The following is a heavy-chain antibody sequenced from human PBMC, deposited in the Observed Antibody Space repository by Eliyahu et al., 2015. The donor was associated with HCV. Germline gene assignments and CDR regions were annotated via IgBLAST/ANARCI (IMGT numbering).Heavy chain of an antibody. CDR2: IIPIFGTA. V-gene: IGHV1-69*01. D-gene: IGHD6-13*01. Sequence: EVKKPGSSVKVSCKASGGTFSSYAISWVRQAPGQGLEWMGGIIPIFGTANYAQKFQGRVTITADESTSTAYMELSSLRSEDTAVYYCARAQGAAAANDGWFDPWGQGTLVXVXX. J-gene: IGHJ5*02. CDR1: GGTFSSYA. CDR3: ARAQGAAAANDGWFDP.